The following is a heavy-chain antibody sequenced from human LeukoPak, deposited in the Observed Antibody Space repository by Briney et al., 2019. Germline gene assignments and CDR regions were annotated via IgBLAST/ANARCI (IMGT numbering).Heavy chain of an antibody. CDR2: INTNTGNP. D-gene: IGHD4-17*01. Sequence: ASVKVSCEASGYTFTSYAMNWVRQAPGLGLEWMGWINTNTGNPTYAQGFTGRFVFSLDTSVSTAYLQISSLKAEGTAVYYCAREEMTTVTTANWFDPWGQGTLVTVSS. J-gene: IGHJ5*02. V-gene: IGHV7-4-1*02. CDR3: AREEMTTVTTANWFDP. CDR1: GYTFTSYA.